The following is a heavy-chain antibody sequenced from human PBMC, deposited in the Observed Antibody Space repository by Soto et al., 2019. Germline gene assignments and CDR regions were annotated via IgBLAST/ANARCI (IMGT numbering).Heavy chain of an antibody. V-gene: IGHV1-2*04. D-gene: IGHD2-8*01. CDR1: GYTFTGYY. J-gene: IGHJ6*02. CDR3: ARALGYCTNGVCRLVGLDYYYGMDV. Sequence: GASVKVSCKASGYTFTGYYMHWVRQAPGQGLEWMGWINPNSGGTNYAQKFQGWVTMTRDTSISTAYMELSRLRSDDTAVYYCARALGYCTNGVCRLVGLDYYYGMDVSGQGTTVTVSS. CDR2: INPNSGGT.